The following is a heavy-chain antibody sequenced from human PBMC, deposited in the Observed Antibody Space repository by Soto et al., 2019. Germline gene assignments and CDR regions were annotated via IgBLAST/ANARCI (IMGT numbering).Heavy chain of an antibody. CDR2: ISYDGSNK. V-gene: IGHV3-30-3*01. CDR3: ARESEDLTSNFDY. J-gene: IGHJ4*02. Sequence: GGSLRLSCAASGFTFSSYAMHWVRQAQGKGLEWVAVISYDGSNKFYADSVKGRFTISRDNFKNTLYLQMNSLRAEDTAVYYCARESEDLTSNFDYWGQGTLVTVSS. CDR1: GFTFSSYA.